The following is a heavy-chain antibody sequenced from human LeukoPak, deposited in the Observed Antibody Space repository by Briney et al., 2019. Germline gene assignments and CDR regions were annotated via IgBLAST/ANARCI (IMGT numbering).Heavy chain of an antibody. Sequence: SETLSLTCTVSGGSISSYYWGWIRQPPGKGLEWIGYIYYSGSTNYNPSLKSRVTISVDPSKNQFSLKLSSVTAADTAVYYCARVEVAGTSLHYYYYMDVWGKGTTVTVSS. CDR2: IYYSGST. D-gene: IGHD6-19*01. CDR3: ARVEVAGTSLHYYYYMDV. J-gene: IGHJ6*03. CDR1: GGSISSYY. V-gene: IGHV4-59*01.